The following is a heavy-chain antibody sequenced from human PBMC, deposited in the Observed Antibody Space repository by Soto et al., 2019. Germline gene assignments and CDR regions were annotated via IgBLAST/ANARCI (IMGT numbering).Heavy chain of an antibody. CDR3: ASLGSTYYDFWSGYRAEYFQH. J-gene: IGHJ1*01. CDR2: IYSGGST. V-gene: IGHV3-53*01. D-gene: IGHD3-3*01. Sequence: GGSLRLSCAASGFTVSSNYMSWVRQAPGKGLEWVSVIYSGGSTYYADSVKGRFTISRDNSKNTLYLQMNSLRAEDTAVYYCASLGSTYYDFWSGYRAEYFQHWGQGTLVTVSS. CDR1: GFTVSSNY.